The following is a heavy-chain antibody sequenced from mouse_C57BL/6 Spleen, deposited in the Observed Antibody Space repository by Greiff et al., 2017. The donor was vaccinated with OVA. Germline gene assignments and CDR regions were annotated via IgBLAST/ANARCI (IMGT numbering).Heavy chain of an antibody. CDR1: GYTFTSYW. CDR2: IYPGSGST. CDR3: ARSTLGD. V-gene: IGHV1-55*01. Sequence: QVQLKQSGAELVKPGASVKMSCKASGYTFTSYWITWVKQRPGQGLEWIGDIYPGSGSTNYDEKFKSKATLTVDTSSSTAYMQLSSLTSEDSAVYYCARSTLGDWGQGTTLTVSS. J-gene: IGHJ2*01.